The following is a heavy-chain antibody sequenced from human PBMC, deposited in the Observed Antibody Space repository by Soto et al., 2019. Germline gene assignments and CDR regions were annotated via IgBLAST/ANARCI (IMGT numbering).Heavy chain of an antibody. CDR1: GFTFSSYA. V-gene: IGHV3-30-3*01. CDR3: ARDMGSSGWYDAFDI. J-gene: IGHJ3*02. D-gene: IGHD6-19*01. Sequence: GGSLRLSCAASGFTFSSYAMHWVRQAPGKGLEWVAVISYDGSNKYYADSVKGRFTISRDNSKNTLYLQMNSLRAEDTDVYYCARDMGSSGWYDAFDIWGQGTMVTVSS. CDR2: ISYDGSNK.